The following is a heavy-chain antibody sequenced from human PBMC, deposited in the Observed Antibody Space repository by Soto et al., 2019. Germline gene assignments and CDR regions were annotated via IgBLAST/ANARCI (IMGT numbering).Heavy chain of an antibody. D-gene: IGHD2-2*01. CDR3: ARRYCSSTSCNWFDP. Sequence: ASETLSLTCTVSGGSISSYYWSWIRQPPGKGLEWIGYIYYSGSTNYNPSLKSRVTISVDTSKNQFSLKLSSVTAADTAVYYCARRYCSSTSCNWFDPWGQGTLVTVSS. CDR2: IYYSGST. J-gene: IGHJ5*02. CDR1: GGSISSYY. V-gene: IGHV4-59*08.